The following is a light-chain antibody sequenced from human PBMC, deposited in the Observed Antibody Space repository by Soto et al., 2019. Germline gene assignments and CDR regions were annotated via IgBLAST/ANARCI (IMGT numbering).Light chain of an antibody. CDR1: QSVRSN. Sequence: EIVMTQSPATLSVSPGERATLSCRASQSVRSNFLAWYQQKPGQAHRLLIYGASNRATGIPDRFSGSGSGTDFTLTISSLQPEEFATYYCKQYNSYPRTFGKGTKVDIK. CDR3: KQYNSYPRT. V-gene: IGKV3D-15*01. J-gene: IGKJ1*01. CDR2: GAS.